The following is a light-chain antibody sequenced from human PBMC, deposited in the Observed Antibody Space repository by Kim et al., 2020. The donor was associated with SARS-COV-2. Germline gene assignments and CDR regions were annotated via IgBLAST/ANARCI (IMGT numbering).Light chain of an antibody. V-gene: IGLV3-1*01. CDR3: QACDSSTWV. CDR1: KVGEKY. Sequence: SVAPGQTASITCSGDKVGEKYACWYQQKPGQSPVLCSYQDSDRPAGIPEGFAGSNSGNTATLTISGTQTMNETNYYGQACDSSTWVFGGGTQLTVL. CDR2: QDS. J-gene: IGLJ3*02.